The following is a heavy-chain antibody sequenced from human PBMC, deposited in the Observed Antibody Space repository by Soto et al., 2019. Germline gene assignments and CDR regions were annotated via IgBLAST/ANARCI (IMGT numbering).Heavy chain of an antibody. CDR2: ISSSSSYI. V-gene: IGHV3-21*01. CDR1: GFPFSSYS. Sequence: GGSLRLSCAASGFPFSSYSMNWVRQSPGKGLEWVSSISSSSSYIYYADSVKGRFTISRDNAKNSLYLQMNSLRAEDTAVYYCARVSMVKTPHDYWGQGTLVTVSS. J-gene: IGHJ4*02. CDR3: ARVSMVKTPHDY. D-gene: IGHD5-18*01.